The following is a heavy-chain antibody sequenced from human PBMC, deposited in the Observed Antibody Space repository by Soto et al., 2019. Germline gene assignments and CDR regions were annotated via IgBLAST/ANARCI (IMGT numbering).Heavy chain of an antibody. Sequence: GGSLSLSCTASGFTFGDYAMNWVRQAPGKGLEWVGFIRGKPNGGATDYAASLKGRFTISRDDSRSVAYLQMTSPKTEDTAVYYCTRDFQGQYYYGMDVWGQGTTVTVSS. V-gene: IGHV3-49*04. J-gene: IGHJ6*02. CDR2: IRGKPNGGAT. CDR3: TRDFQGQYYYGMDV. CDR1: GFTFGDYA.